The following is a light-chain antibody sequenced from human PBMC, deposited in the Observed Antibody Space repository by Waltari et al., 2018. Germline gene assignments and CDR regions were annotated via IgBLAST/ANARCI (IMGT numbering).Light chain of an antibody. CDR1: RSTTGAGYA. Sequence: QSGLTPPPSVSGAPGQRAPIPCPGSRSTTGAGYAVHVYPLLPGSAPKLLIYGNTNRPSGVPDRFSGSKSGTSASLAITGLQAEDEADYYCQSYDSSLSTSVFGGGTKLTVL. CDR2: GNT. V-gene: IGLV1-40*01. CDR3: QSYDSSLSTSV. J-gene: IGLJ2*01.